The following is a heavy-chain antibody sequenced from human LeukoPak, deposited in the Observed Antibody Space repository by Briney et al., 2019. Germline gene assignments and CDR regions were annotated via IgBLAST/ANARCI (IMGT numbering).Heavy chain of an antibody. J-gene: IGHJ4*02. V-gene: IGHV4-59*01. CDR1: CGSISSDY. Sequence: PSETLFLTWASSCGSISSDYWSWVQQPPGKRLEWVGYFYYSASTSYDPSLKSRVTISADKSNNQFSLQLRTVNAADTAMYYCARVEQQWLVLDYWGQGTLFTVSS. CDR3: ARVEQQWLVLDY. CDR2: FYYSAST. D-gene: IGHD6-19*01.